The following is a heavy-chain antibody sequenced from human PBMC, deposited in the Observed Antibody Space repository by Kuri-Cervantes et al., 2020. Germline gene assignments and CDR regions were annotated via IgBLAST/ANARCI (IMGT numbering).Heavy chain of an antibody. D-gene: IGHD2-21*02. J-gene: IGHJ4*02. CDR3: ATGGDPRPEFDY. CDR2: INPSGGSA. CDR1: GYTFTSYY. Sequence: ASVKVSCKASGYTFTSYYMHWVRQAPGQGLEWMGIINPSGGSATYAQKFQGRVTMTRDKSTSTAYMELSSLRSEDTAVYYCATGGDPRPEFDYWGQGTLVTVSS. V-gene: IGHV1-46*01.